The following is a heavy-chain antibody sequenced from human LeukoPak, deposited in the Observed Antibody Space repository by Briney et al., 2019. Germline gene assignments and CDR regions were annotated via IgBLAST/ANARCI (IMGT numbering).Heavy chain of an antibody. Sequence: SETLSLTCIVSGGSISSYYWSWIRQPPGKGLEWIGYIYYTGRTNYNPSLKSRVTISIDVSMTHFSLKLSSVTAADTAVYYCARGGYYYGSGSSIKGYYYYYYMDVWGKGTTVTVSS. CDR3: ARGGYYYGSGSSIKGYYYYYYMDV. D-gene: IGHD3-10*01. V-gene: IGHV4-59*01. CDR1: GGSISSYY. CDR2: IYYTGRT. J-gene: IGHJ6*03.